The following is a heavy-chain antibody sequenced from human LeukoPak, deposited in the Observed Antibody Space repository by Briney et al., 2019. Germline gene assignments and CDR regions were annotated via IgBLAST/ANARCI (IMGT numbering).Heavy chain of an antibody. CDR2: ISSSSSYI. CDR3: ARGRSRDAFDI. CDR1: GFTFSSYS. J-gene: IGHJ3*02. Sequence: GGSLRLSCAAPGFTFSSYSMNWVRQAPGKGLEWVSSISSSSSYIYYADSVKGRFTISRDNAKNSLYLQMNSLRAEDTAVYYCARGRSRDAFDIWGQGTMVTVSS. V-gene: IGHV3-21*01.